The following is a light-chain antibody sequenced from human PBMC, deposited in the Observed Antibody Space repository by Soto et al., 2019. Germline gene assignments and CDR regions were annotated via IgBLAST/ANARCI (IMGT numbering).Light chain of an antibody. CDR1: QSISRW. Sequence: DIQMTQPPSTLSASVGDRVTITCRASQSISRWLAWYQQKPGKAPKLLIHDASSLQSWVPSRFSGRGSETEFTLTISSLKPDDFATYYCQQYETYSTFGQGPKVDIK. V-gene: IGKV1-5*01. J-gene: IGKJ2*01. CDR3: QQYETYST. CDR2: DAS.